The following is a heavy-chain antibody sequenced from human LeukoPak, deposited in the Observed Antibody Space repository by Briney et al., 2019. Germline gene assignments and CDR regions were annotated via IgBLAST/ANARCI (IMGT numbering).Heavy chain of an antibody. V-gene: IGHV3-30*02. Sequence: GGSLRLSCAASGFTFSSYGIHWVRQAPGKGLEWVAFIGYDGTNKYYADSVKGRFTISRDNSKNTLYLQMNSLRAEDTAVYYCARDSDPGQWLAPSQYWGQGTLVTVSS. D-gene: IGHD6-19*01. J-gene: IGHJ4*02. CDR3: ARDSDPGQWLAPSQY. CDR1: GFTFSSYG. CDR2: IGYDGTNK.